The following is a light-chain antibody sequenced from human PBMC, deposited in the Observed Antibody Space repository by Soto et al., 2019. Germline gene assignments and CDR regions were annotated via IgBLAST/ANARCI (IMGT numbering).Light chain of an antibody. V-gene: IGKV1-9*01. Sequence: DIQLTQSPSFLSASVGDRVTITCRASQGISSSLVWYQQKPGKAPKLLIFAASTLQSGVPSRFSGSGSGTEFTRTISSLQPEDFATYYCQQLESYPLTFGQGTRLEIK. J-gene: IGKJ5*01. CDR2: AAS. CDR3: QQLESYPLT. CDR1: QGISSS.